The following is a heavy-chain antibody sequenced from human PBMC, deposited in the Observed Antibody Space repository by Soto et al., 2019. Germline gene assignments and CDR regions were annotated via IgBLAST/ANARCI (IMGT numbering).Heavy chain of an antibody. D-gene: IGHD2-8*02. CDR2: IYYSGST. J-gene: IGHJ4*02. CDR1: GGSFSSGGYY. CDR3: ARATSFSGHHGY. Sequence: QLQLQESGPGLVKPSQTLSLACTVSGGSFSSGGYYWSWIRQLPGEGLEWIGYIYYSGSTYYNPCLKSRFTISLDTSKNQFSLKLSSVTAADTAVYYCARATSFSGHHGYWGQGTLVTVSS. V-gene: IGHV4-31*03.